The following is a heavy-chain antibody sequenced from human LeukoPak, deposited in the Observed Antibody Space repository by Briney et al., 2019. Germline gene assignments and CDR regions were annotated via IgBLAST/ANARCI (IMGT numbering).Heavy chain of an antibody. V-gene: IGHV3-11*01. CDR3: AREAVGAHRFDY. CDR1: RFTFSDYS. Sequence: PGGSLRLSCAASRFTFSDYSMNWIRQAPGKGLEWVSYISSSGSTIYYADSVKGRFTISRDNAKNSLYLQMNSLRAEDTAVYYCAREAVGAHRFDYWGQGTLVTVSS. D-gene: IGHD1-26*01. J-gene: IGHJ4*02. CDR2: ISSSGSTI.